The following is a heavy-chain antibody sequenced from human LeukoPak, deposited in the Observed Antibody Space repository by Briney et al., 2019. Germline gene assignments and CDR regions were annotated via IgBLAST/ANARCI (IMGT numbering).Heavy chain of an antibody. J-gene: IGHJ1*01. CDR1: GFTFSNAW. CDR3: TTALNYGESRVEH. V-gene: IGHV3-15*01. Sequence: TGGSLRLSCAASGFTFSNAWMSWVRQAPGKGLEWVGRIKSKTDGGTTDYAAPVKGRFTISRDDSKNTLYLQMNSLKTEDTAVYYCTTALNYGESRVEHWGQGTLVTVSS. D-gene: IGHD4-17*01. CDR2: IKSKTDGGTT.